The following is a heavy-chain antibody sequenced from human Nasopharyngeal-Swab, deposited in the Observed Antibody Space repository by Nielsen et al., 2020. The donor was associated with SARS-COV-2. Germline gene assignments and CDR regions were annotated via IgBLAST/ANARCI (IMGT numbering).Heavy chain of an antibody. D-gene: IGHD6-13*01. CDR1: GFTFSSYA. J-gene: IGHJ4*02. Sequence: GESLKISCAASGFTFSSYAMSWIRQAPGKGLEWVSYISSSGSTIYYADSVKGRFTISRDNAKNSLYLQMNSLRAEDTAVYYCARREAAGTLNYWGQGTLVTVSS. CDR2: ISSSGSTI. V-gene: IGHV3-11*01. CDR3: ARREAAGTLNY.